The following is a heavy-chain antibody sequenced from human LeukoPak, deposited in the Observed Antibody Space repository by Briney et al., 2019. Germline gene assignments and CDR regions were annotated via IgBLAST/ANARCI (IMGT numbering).Heavy chain of an antibody. CDR1: GDSISSYH. D-gene: IGHD3-22*01. Sequence: PSETLSLTCTVSGDSISSYHWSWIRQPPGKGLEWIGSIYYSGSTYYNPSLKSRVTISVDTSKNQFSLKLSSVTAADTAVYYCASPSHSSGYYGLFDYWGQGTLVTVSS. V-gene: IGHV4-59*05. CDR3: ASPSHSSGYYGLFDY. CDR2: IYYSGST. J-gene: IGHJ4*02.